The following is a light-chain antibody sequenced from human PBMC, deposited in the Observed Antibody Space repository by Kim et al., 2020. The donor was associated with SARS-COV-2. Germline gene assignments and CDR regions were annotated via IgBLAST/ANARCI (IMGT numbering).Light chain of an antibody. CDR3: QYYGSSIT. Sequence: LSPGEGVTLSCRASESVRSRNLAWNQQSPGQAPRLLIYGAFNRAPGIPDRFSGGGSGRDFTLTISGLEPEDFAVYYCQYYGSSITFGQGTRLEIK. CDR1: ESVRSRN. J-gene: IGKJ5*01. V-gene: IGKV3-20*01. CDR2: GAF.